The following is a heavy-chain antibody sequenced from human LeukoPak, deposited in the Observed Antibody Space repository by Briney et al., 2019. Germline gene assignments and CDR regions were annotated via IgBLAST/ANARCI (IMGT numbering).Heavy chain of an antibody. CDR3: ARGGGAAD. J-gene: IGHJ4*02. D-gene: IGHD6-13*01. V-gene: IGHV3-7*05. Sequence: GGSLRLSCAASGFTFSNYWMTWVRQAPGKGLEWVANIKQEGSEKYYVDSVKGRFTISRDNAKNSLYLQMNSLRAEDTAVYYCARGGGAADWGQGTLVTVSS. CDR2: IKQEGSEK. CDR1: GFTFSNYW.